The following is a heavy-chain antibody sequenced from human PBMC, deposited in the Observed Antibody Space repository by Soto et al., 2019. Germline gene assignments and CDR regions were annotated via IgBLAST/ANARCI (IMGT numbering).Heavy chain of an antibody. CDR2: IYYSGST. CDR3: AKAGCSSTSCYGPPYYYYGMDV. Sequence: PSETLSLTCSVSGGSVSSGSYYWSWIRQPPGKGLEWIGYIYYSGSTDYNPSVKSRVTISVDTSKNQFSLKLSSVTAADTAVYYCAKAGCSSTSCYGPPYYYYGMDVWGQGTTVTVSS. CDR1: GGSVSSGSYY. J-gene: IGHJ6*02. D-gene: IGHD2-2*01. V-gene: IGHV4-61*01.